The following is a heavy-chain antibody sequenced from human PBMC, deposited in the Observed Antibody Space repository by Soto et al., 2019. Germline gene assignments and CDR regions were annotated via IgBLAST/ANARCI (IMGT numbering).Heavy chain of an antibody. CDR2: IYHSGST. CDR3: ARELGYCSSTSCARGHYYYYGMDV. D-gene: IGHD2-2*01. J-gene: IGHJ6*02. V-gene: IGHV4-4*02. Sequence: QPPGKGLEWSGEIYHSGSTNYNPSLKSRVTISVDKSKNQFSLKLSSVTAADTAVYYCARELGYCSSTSCARGHYYYYGMDVWGQGTTVTVSS.